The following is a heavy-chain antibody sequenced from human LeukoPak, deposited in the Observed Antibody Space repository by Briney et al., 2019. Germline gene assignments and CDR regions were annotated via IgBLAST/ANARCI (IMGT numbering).Heavy chain of an antibody. CDR2: INPNTGGT. D-gene: IGHD5-18*01. J-gene: IGHJ4*02. Sequence: GASVKVSCKASGYTFTGQYMHWVRQAPGQGLEWMGWINPNTGGTRYAQKFQGRVTLTRDTSISTVYMELSRLTPDDTAFYCCARERTARPFDNWGQGTLVTVSS. CDR1: GYTFTGQY. CDR3: ARERTARPFDN. V-gene: IGHV1-2*02.